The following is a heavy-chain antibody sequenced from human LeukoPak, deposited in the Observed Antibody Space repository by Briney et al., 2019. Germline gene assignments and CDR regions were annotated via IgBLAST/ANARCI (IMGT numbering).Heavy chain of an antibody. Sequence: ASVKVSCKASRYTFTGYYMHWVRQAPAQGLECMGWINPNSGGTNYAQKFQGRVTMTRDTSISTAYMELSRLRSDDTAVYYCARAVLMPVNAFDIWGQGTMVTVSS. CDR2: INPNSGGT. CDR3: ARAVLMPVNAFDI. D-gene: IGHD2-2*01. CDR1: RYTFTGYY. J-gene: IGHJ3*02. V-gene: IGHV1-2*02.